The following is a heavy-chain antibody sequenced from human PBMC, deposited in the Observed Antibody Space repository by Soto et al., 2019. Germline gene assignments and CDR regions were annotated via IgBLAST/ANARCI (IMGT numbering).Heavy chain of an antibody. CDR3: AKGVITFGGVPRDRYYFDY. CDR2: ISWNSGSI. D-gene: IGHD3-16*01. J-gene: IGHJ4*02. CDR1: GFTFDDYA. Sequence: GGSLRLSCAASGFTFDDYAMHWVRQAPGKGLEWVSGISWNSGSIGYADSVKGRFTISRDNAKNSLYLQMNSLRAEDTALYYCAKGVITFGGVPRDRYYFDYWGQGTLVTVSS. V-gene: IGHV3-9*01.